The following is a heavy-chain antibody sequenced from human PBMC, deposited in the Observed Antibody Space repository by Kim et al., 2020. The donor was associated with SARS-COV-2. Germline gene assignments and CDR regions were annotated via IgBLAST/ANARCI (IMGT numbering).Heavy chain of an antibody. CDR2: ISHSGST. D-gene: IGHD3-3*01. CDR1: GESFSGYN. J-gene: IGHJ6*03. Sequence: SETLSLTCAVYGESFSGYNCSWIRQPPGGGLEWIGEISHSGSTNYNPSLKSRVTISLDTSKNQFSLKLSSVTAADTAVYYCARGDKGSFWSGSVYYYYY. V-gene: IGHV4-34*01. CDR3: ARGDKGSFWSGSVYYYYY.